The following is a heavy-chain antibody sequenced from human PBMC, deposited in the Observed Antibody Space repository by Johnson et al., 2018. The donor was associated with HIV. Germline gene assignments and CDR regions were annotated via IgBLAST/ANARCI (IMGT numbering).Heavy chain of an antibody. CDR2: MSYDGSEK. CDR3: ARKGAWAFDI. D-gene: IGHD3-16*01. V-gene: IGHV3-30*04. CDR1: GFTFSNYT. Sequence: QMQLVESGGGLVQPGGSLRLSCAASGFTFSNYTLHWVRQAPGKGLEWVAVMSYDGSEKYYVDSVKGRFTISRDNAKNSLYLQMNSLRAEDTAVYYCARKGAWAFDIWGQGTMVTVSS. J-gene: IGHJ3*02.